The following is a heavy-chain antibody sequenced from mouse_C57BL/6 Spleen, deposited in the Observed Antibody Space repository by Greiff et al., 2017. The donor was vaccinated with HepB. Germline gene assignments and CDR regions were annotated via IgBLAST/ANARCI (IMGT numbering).Heavy chain of an antibody. CDR2: ISSGSSTI. J-gene: IGHJ3*01. D-gene: IGHD1-1*01. V-gene: IGHV5-17*01. CDR3: AKGLLRYFAY. Sequence: EVQLVVSGGCLVKPGGSLKLSCAASGFTFSDYGMHWVREDPEKGLEWVAYISSGSSTIYYADTVKGRFTISRDNAKNTLFLQMTSLRSEDTAMYYCAKGLLRYFAYWGRGTLVTVSA. CDR1: GFTFSDYG.